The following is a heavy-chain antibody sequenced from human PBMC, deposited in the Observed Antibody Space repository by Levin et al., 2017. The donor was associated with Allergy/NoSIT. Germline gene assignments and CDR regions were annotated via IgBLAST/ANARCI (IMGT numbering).Heavy chain of an antibody. Sequence: SETLSLTCAVSGGSISSSNWWSWVRQPPGKGLEWIGEIYHSGSTNYNPSLKSRVTISVDKSKNQFSLKLSSVTAADTAVYYCARVLLWFGEFVDYDYYIPVWCKGTTVTVSS. J-gene: IGHJ6*03. CDR1: GGSISSSNW. CDR2: IYHSGST. D-gene: IGHD3-10*01. CDR3: ARVLLWFGEFVDYDYYIPV. V-gene: IGHV4-4*02.